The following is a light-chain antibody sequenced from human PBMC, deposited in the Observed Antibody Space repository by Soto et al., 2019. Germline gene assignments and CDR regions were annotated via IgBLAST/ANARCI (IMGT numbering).Light chain of an antibody. CDR3: QHYNSYPWT. CDR1: QTINNN. CDR2: GAS. Sequence: VMTQAPATLSVSPREIATLSCMASQTINNNVAWYQLKDGQVPRLLIYGASTRAADVPARFSGGGSGTEFTLTISSLQPGDFATYYYQHYNSYPWTFGQGTKVDIK. J-gene: IGKJ1*01. V-gene: IGKV3-15*01.